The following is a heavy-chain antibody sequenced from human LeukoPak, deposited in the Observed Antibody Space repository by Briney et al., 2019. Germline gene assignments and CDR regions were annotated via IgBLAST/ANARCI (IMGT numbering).Heavy chain of an antibody. D-gene: IGHD3-16*02. CDR1: GGSVSSASYY. Sequence: SETLSLTCTASGGSVSSASYYWSWIRQPPGRGLEWIAYVYYSGSTKYNPSLKSGVTISVDTSKNQFSLKLSSVTAADTAIYYCARLSLDNWFDPWGQGTLVTVSS. CDR2: VYYSGST. CDR3: ARLSLDNWFDP. V-gene: IGHV4-61*01. J-gene: IGHJ5*02.